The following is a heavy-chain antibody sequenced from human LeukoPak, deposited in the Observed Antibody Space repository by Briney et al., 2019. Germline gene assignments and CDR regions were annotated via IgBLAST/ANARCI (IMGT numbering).Heavy chain of an antibody. CDR3: AKDLDSGCRGNY. Sequence: GGSLRLSCAASGFTFSSYAMSWVRQAPGKGLEWVSAISGSGGSTYYADSVKGRFTISRDNSKNTPYLQMNSLRAEDTAVYYCAKDLDSGCRGNYWGQGTLVTVSS. CDR1: GFTFSSYA. J-gene: IGHJ4*02. CDR2: ISGSGGST. D-gene: IGHD5-12*01. V-gene: IGHV3-23*01.